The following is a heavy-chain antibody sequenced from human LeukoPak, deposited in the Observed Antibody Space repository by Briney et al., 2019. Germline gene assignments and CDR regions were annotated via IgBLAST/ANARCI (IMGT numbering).Heavy chain of an antibody. Sequence: GGSLRLSCAASGFTFSNYVSWVRQAPGKGLEWVSAISGSGASTYYADSVKGRFTISRDNSKNTLYLQMNSLRAEDTAVYYCARAAEVVITMVRGFDYWGQGTLVTVSS. D-gene: IGHD3-10*01. CDR2: ISGSGAST. J-gene: IGHJ4*02. CDR1: GFTFSNYV. V-gene: IGHV3-23*01. CDR3: ARAAEVVITMVRGFDY.